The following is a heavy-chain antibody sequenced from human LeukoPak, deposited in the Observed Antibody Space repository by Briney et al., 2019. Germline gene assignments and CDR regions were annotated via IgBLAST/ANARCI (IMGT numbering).Heavy chain of an antibody. CDR3: ATGFWGYCSRNSCPLDN. CDR2: IISTGSTT. Sequence: GGSLRLSCAASGFTFSSYSMNWVRQAPGPGLEWISYIISTGSTTYYADSVKGRFTISRDNANNSVSLQMSSLRAEDTAVYYCATGFWGYCSRNSCPLDNWGQGTLVTVAS. CDR1: GFTFSSYS. J-gene: IGHJ4*02. D-gene: IGHD2-2*01. V-gene: IGHV3-48*01.